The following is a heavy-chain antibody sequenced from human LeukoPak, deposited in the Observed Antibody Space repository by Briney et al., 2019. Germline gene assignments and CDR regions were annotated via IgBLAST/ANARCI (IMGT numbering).Heavy chain of an antibody. CDR2: IYSGGST. D-gene: IGHD1-26*01. Sequence: PGGSLRLSCVVSGFTVSNNYMSWVRQAPRKGLEWVSLIYSGGSTYYADSVKGRFTISRDNSKNTVYLQMNSLRAEDTAMYYCAKDAGYSGSYPICDYWGQGTLVTVSS. V-gene: IGHV3-53*01. J-gene: IGHJ4*02. CDR1: GFTVSNNY. CDR3: AKDAGYSGSYPICDY.